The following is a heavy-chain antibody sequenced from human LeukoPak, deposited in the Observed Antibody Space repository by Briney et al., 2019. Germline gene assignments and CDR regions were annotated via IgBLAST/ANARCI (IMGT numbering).Heavy chain of an antibody. D-gene: IGHD5-18*01. Sequence: SETLSLTCTVSGGSISSSSYYWGWIRQPPGKGLEWIGSIYYSGSTYYNPSLKSRVTISVDTSKNQFSLKLSSVTAADTAVYYSARSVDTAMVEDYWGQGTLVTVSS. CDR3: ARSVDTAMVEDY. V-gene: IGHV4-39*07. J-gene: IGHJ4*02. CDR1: GGSISSSSYY. CDR2: IYYSGST.